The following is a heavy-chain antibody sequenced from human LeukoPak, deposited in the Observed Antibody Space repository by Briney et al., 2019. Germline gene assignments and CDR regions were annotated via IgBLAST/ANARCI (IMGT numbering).Heavy chain of an antibody. V-gene: IGHV1-2*02. J-gene: IGHJ4*02. CDR1: GYTFTAYH. CDR3: VRSGYNWGFDY. D-gene: IGHD1-1*01. CDR2: ISPNSGDT. Sequence: GASVKVSCKASGYTFTAYHMHWVRQAPGQGLGWMGWISPNSGDTGFAQKFQGRVTMTRDTSISTAYLELSRLRSDDTAVYYCVRSGYNWGFDYWGQGTLVTVSS.